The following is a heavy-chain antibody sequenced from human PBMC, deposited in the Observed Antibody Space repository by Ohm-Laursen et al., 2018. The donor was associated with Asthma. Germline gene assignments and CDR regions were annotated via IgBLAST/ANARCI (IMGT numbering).Heavy chain of an antibody. D-gene: IGHD3-10*01. J-gene: IGHJ6*02. CDR2: INPNSDGT. Sequence: ASVKVSCKASGYTFIGNYIHWVRQAPGQGLEWMGRINPNSDGTNYAQKFQGRITMTRDTSTSTVYMELSSLRSEDTAVYYCARDRFLITMVQGVSRNYYYGMDVWGQGTTVTVSS. V-gene: IGHV1-2*06. CDR1: GYTFIGNY. CDR3: ARDRFLITMVQGVSRNYYYGMDV.